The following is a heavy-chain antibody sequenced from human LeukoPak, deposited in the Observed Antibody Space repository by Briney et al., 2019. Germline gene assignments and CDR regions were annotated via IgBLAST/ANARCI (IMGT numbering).Heavy chain of an antibody. CDR2: ISSSSSYI. CDR1: GFTFSSYS. D-gene: IGHD5-12*01. Sequence: GGSLRLSCAASGFTFSSYSMNWVRQAPGKGLEWVSSISSSSSYIYYADSVKGRFTISRDNAKNSLYLQMNSLRAEDTAVYYCARGPAYYYALDYWGQGTLVTVSS. V-gene: IGHV3-21*01. J-gene: IGHJ4*02. CDR3: ARGPAYYYALDY.